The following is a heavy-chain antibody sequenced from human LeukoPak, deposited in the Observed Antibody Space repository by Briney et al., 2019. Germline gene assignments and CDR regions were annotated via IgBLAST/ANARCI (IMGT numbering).Heavy chain of an antibody. CDR2: IYYSGST. V-gene: IGHV4-59*04. Sequence: PSETLSLTCTVSGGSISSYYWSWIRQPPGKGLEWIGYIYYSGSTYYNPSLKSQVSISIDTSKNQFSLKVTSVTAADTAMYYCARQTGSGLFILPGGQGTLVTVSS. D-gene: IGHD3/OR15-3a*01. CDR1: GGSISSYY. CDR3: ARQTGSGLFILP. J-gene: IGHJ4*02.